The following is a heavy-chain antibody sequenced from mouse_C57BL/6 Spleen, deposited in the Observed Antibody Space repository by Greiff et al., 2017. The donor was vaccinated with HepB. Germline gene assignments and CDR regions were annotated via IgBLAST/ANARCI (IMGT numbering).Heavy chain of an antibody. V-gene: IGHV1-69*01. Sequence: QVQLQQPGTELVKPGASVKLSCKASGYTFTSYWMHWVKQRPGQGLEWIGEIDPSDSYTNYNQKFKGKSTLTVDKSSSTAYMQLSSLTSEDSAVYYCARGETSPFDYWGQGTTLTVSS. CDR1: GYTFTSYW. J-gene: IGHJ2*01. CDR2: IDPSDSYT. CDR3: ARGETSPFDY.